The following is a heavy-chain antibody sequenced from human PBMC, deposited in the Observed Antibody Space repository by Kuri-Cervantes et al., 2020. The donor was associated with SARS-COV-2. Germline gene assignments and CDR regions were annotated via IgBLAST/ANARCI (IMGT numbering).Heavy chain of an antibody. V-gene: IGHV3-23*03. CDR3: ARDRVVPGDYYYYGMDV. Sequence: GGSLRLSCAASGFTFSSYAMSWVRQAPGKGLEWVSVIYSGGSSTYYADSVKGRFTISRDNSKNTLYLQMNSLRAEDTAVYYCARDRVVPGDYYYYGMDVWGQGTTVTVSS. CDR1: GFTFSSYA. CDR2: IYSGGSST. J-gene: IGHJ6*02. D-gene: IGHD2-15*01.